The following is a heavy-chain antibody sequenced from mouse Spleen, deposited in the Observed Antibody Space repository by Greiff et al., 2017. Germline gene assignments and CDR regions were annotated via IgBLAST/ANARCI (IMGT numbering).Heavy chain of an antibody. V-gene: IGHV14-2*01. Sequence: EVKLEESGAELVKPGASVKLSCTASGFNIKDYYMHWVKQRTEQGLEWIGRIDPEDGETKYAPKFQGKATITADTSSNTAYLQLSSLTSEDTAVYYCASAVVRRDYAMDYWGQGTSVTVSS. J-gene: IGHJ4*01. CDR1: GFNIKDYY. CDR2: IDPEDGET. CDR3: ASAVVRRDYAMDY. D-gene: IGHD1-1*01.